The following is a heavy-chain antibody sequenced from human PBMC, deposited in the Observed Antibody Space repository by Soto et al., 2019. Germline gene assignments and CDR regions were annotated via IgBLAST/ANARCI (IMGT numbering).Heavy chain of an antibody. J-gene: IGHJ6*02. CDR3: AKDWGGYCSGGSCYYYYYGMDV. V-gene: IGHV3-30*18. CDR1: GFTFSSYG. Sequence: GSLRLSCAASGFTFSSYGMHWVRQAPGKGLEWVAVISYDGSNKYYADSVKGRFTISRDNSKNTLYLQMNSLRAEDTAVYYCAKDWGGYCSGGSCYYYYYGMDVWGQGTTVTVSS. CDR2: ISYDGSNK. D-gene: IGHD2-15*01.